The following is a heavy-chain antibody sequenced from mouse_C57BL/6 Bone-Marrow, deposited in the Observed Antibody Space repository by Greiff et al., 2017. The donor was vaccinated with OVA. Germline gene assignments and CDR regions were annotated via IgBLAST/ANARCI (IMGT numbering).Heavy chain of an antibody. CDR1: GYTFTSYG. Sequence: VKLMESGAELARPGASVKLSCKASGYTFTSYGISWVKQRTGQGLEWIGEIYPRSGNTYYNEKFKGKATLTADKSSSTAYMELRSLTSEDSAVYFCACAYSNYVRFAYWGQGTLVTVSA. CDR2: IYPRSGNT. CDR3: ACAYSNYVRFAY. V-gene: IGHV1-81*01. D-gene: IGHD2-5*01. J-gene: IGHJ3*01.